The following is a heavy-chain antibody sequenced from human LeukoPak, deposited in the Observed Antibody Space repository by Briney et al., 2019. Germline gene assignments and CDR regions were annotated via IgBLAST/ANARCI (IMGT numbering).Heavy chain of an antibody. CDR1: GFTFSSYG. CDR3: ARALGNAFDI. V-gene: IGHV3-23*01. Sequence: PGESLRLSCAASGFTFSSYGMSWVRQAPGKGLEWVSAISGSGGSTNYADSVKGRITISRDNAKNTLYLQMNSLRAEDTALYYCARALGNAFDIWGQGTMVTVSS. J-gene: IGHJ3*02. D-gene: IGHD7-27*01. CDR2: ISGSGGST.